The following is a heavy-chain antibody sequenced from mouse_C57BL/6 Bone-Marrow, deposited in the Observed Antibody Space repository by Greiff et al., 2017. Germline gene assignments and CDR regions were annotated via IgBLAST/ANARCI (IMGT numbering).Heavy chain of an antibody. CDR1: GFTFSSYA. D-gene: IGHD2-2*01. V-gene: IGHV5-4*01. J-gene: IGHJ1*03. CDR3: ARDHGYHWYFDV. Sequence: EVQRVESGGGLVKPGGSLKLSCAASGFTFSSYAMSWVRQTPEKRLEWVATISDGGSYTYYPDNVKGRFTISRDNAKNNLYLQMSHLKSEDTAMYYCARDHGYHWYFDVWGTGTTVTVSS. CDR2: ISDGGSYT.